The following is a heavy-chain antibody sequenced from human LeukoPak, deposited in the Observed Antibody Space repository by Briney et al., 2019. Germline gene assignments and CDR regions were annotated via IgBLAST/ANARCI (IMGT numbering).Heavy chain of an antibody. CDR1: GFTFSSYA. V-gene: IGHV3-23*01. J-gene: IGHJ4*02. D-gene: IGHD6-6*01. CDR2: ISGSGGSA. Sequence: GSLRLSCAASGFTFSSYATNWVRQAPGKGLEWVSLISGSGGSAYYADSVKGRFTVSRDNSKNTLYLQMNSLRAEDTAVYYCAKSNLKYYFDSWGQGTLVTVSS. CDR3: AKSNLKYYFDS.